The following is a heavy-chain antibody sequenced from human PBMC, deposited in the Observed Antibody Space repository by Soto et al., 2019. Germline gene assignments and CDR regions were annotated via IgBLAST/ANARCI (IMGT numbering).Heavy chain of an antibody. CDR3: ARAARRWLVRRGLGAFDI. D-gene: IGHD6-19*01. CDR2: IKQDGSEK. CDR1: GFTFSSYW. J-gene: IGHJ3*02. Sequence: GGSLRLSCAASGFTFSSYWMSWVRQAPGKGLEWVANIKQDGSEKYYVDSVKGRFTISRDNAKNSLYLQMNSLRAEDTAVYYCARAARRWLVRRGLGAFDIWGQGTMVTVSS. V-gene: IGHV3-7*03.